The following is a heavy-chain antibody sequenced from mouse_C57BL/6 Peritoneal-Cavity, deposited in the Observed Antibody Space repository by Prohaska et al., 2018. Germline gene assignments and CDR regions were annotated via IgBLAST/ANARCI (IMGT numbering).Heavy chain of an antibody. J-gene: IGHJ3*01. V-gene: IGHV1-72*01. CDR2: IAPNSGGT. CDR1: GYTFTSYW. CDR3: ARDSSGHRFAY. D-gene: IGHD3-2*02. Sequence: LVKPGALVKLSCKASGYTFTSYWMHWVKQRPGRGLERIGRIAPNSGGTKYNEKFKSKATLTVDKPSSTAYMQLSSLTSEDSAIYYCARDSSGHRFAYWGQGTLVTVSA.